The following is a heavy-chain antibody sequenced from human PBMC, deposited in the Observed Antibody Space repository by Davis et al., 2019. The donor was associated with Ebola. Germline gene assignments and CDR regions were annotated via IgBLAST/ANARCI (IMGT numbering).Heavy chain of an antibody. D-gene: IGHD2-15*01. J-gene: IGHJ6*04. CDR3: ARESIVVVAATPYYYYGMDV. CDR2: ISYSGGST. Sequence: GESLKISCAASGFTFTTYALSWVRQAPGQGLEWVSTISYSGGSTYYADSVKGRFTISRDNSKNTLYLQMNSLRAEDTAVYYCARESIVVVAATPYYYYGMDVWGKGTTVTVSS. V-gene: IGHV3-23*01. CDR1: GFTFTTYA.